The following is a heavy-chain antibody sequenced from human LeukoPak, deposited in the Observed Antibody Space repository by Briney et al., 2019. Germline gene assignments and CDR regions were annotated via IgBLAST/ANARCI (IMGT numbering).Heavy chain of an antibody. V-gene: IGHV3-15*07. J-gene: IGHJ5*02. CDR2: ILSKTSGGTT. CDR3: ADYYASGSYPP. CDR1: GFSFSNAW. D-gene: IGHD3-10*01. Sequence: KSGGSLRLSCAASGFSFSNAWMNWVRQAPGKGLEWVGRILSKTSGGTTDYATPVKGRFTISRDDSKNMLYLHVNGLQIEDTAVYYCADYYASGSYPPWGQGTLVTVSS.